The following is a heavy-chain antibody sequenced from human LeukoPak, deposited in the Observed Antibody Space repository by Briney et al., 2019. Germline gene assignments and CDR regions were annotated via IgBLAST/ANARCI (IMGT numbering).Heavy chain of an antibody. Sequence: GGSLRLSCAASGFTFSDAWRSWVRQAPGKGLEWVGHMKSKTDGGTADFAAPVKGRFTISRDDSKNTLYLQMNSVKTEDTAVYYCTTRHPPYKQRFDYWGQGTLVTVSS. CDR1: GFTFSDAW. J-gene: IGHJ4*02. V-gene: IGHV3-15*01. CDR2: MKSKTDGGTA. CDR3: TTRHPPYKQRFDY. D-gene: IGHD6-25*01.